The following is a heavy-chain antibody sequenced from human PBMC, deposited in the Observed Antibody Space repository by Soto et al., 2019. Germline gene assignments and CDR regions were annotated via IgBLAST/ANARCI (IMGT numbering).Heavy chain of an antibody. Sequence: QVQLQQWGAGLLKPSETLSLTCAVYGGSFSGYYWTWIRQPPGTGLEWIGEINHSGSTNYNPSLKXXLTISVDTSKNQFSLKLTSVTAADTAVYDCARDKITGLFDYWGQGTLVTVSS. CDR3: ARDKITGLFDY. J-gene: IGHJ4*02. CDR2: INHSGST. V-gene: IGHV4-34*01. D-gene: IGHD2-8*02. CDR1: GGSFSGYY.